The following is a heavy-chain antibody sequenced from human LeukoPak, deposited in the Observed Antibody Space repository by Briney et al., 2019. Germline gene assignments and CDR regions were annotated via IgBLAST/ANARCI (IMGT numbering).Heavy chain of an antibody. CDR1: GFTFSSYG. CDR3: AREVGD. CDR2: IKQDGSEK. Sequence: TGGSLRLSCAASGFTFSSYGMSWVRQAPGKGLEWVANIKQDGSEKYYVDSVKGRFTISRDNAKNSLYLQMNSLRAEDTAVYYCAREVGDWGQGTLVTVSS. V-gene: IGHV3-7*01. J-gene: IGHJ4*02. D-gene: IGHD2-2*01.